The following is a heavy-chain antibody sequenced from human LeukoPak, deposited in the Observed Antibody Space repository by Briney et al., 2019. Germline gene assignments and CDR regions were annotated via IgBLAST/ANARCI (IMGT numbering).Heavy chain of an antibody. CDR2: ISRSGSTK. V-gene: IGHV3-21*04. CDR3: ARVLRYCSGGNCYSGGLGYMDV. J-gene: IGHJ6*03. Sequence: GASLRLSCAASGFTFSSYSLNWVRQAPGKGLEWVSSISRSGSTKYYADSVKGRFTISRDNAKNSLFLQMNSLRAEDTAVYYCARVLRYCSGGNCYSGGLGYMDVWGKGTTVTISS. CDR1: GFTFSSYS. D-gene: IGHD2-15*01.